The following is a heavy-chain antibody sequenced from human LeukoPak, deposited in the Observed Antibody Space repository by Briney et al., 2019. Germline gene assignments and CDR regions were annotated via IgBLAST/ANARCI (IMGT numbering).Heavy chain of an antibody. D-gene: IGHD4-17*01. V-gene: IGHV3-7*05. CDR2: IKQDGSEK. Sequence: GGSLRLSCAASGFTFSSYWMSWVRQAPGKGLEWVANIKQDGSEKYYVDSVKGRFTISRDNAKNSLYLQMNSLRAEDTAVYYCAAYYGAYDYYGMDVWGQGTTVTVSS. CDR1: GFTFSSYW. CDR3: AAYYGAYDYYGMDV. J-gene: IGHJ6*02.